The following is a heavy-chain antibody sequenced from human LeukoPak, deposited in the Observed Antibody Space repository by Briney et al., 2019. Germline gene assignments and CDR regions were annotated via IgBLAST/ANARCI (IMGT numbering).Heavy chain of an antibody. D-gene: IGHD3-3*01. J-gene: IGHJ6*03. CDR2: IYYSGST. Sequence: PSETLSLTCTVSGGSISSSSYYWGWIRQPPGKGLEWIGSIYYSGSTYYNPSLKSRVTISVDTSKNQFSLKLSSVTAADTAVYYCARYRGKRITIFGLVPLYMDVWGKGTTVTVSS. V-gene: IGHV4-39*01. CDR1: GGSISSSSYY. CDR3: ARYRGKRITIFGLVPLYMDV.